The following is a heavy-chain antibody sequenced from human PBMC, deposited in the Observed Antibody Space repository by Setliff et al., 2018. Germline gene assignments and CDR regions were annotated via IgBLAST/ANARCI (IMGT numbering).Heavy chain of an antibody. Sequence: SVKVSCKASGGTFSSYAISWVRQAPGQGLEWMGGIIPIFGTANYAQKFQGRVTITTDESTRTAYMELISLRSEDTAVYYCATTRDDSSGYYSSEYFQHWGQGTLVTVSS. CDR3: ATTRDDSSGYYSSEYFQH. CDR2: IIPIFGTA. D-gene: IGHD3-22*01. V-gene: IGHV1-69*05. CDR1: GGTFSSYA. J-gene: IGHJ1*01.